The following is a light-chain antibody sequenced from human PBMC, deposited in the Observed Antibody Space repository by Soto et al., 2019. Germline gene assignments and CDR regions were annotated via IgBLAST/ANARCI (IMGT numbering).Light chain of an antibody. CDR2: LGS. Sequence: DLVLTQSPLSLPVTPGEPASISCRSSQSLLHSNGYNYLDWYLQKPGQSPQLLIYLGSNRASGVPDRFSGSGSGTDFTLKIRRVEAEDVGVYYCMQALQIITFGQGTRLEIK. J-gene: IGKJ5*01. CDR1: QSLLHSNGYNY. CDR3: MQALQIIT. V-gene: IGKV2-28*01.